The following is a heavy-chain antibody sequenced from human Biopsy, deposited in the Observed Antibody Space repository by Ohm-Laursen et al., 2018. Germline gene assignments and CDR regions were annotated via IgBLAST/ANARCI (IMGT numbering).Heavy chain of an antibody. CDR3: ARGSSYGYDFDY. V-gene: IGHV4-59*01. D-gene: IGHD5-18*01. CDR1: DGSINSYY. J-gene: IGHJ4*02. CDR2: IYYSGST. Sequence: GTLSLTWTVSDGSINSYYWNWIRQPPGKRLEWIGNIYYSGSTNFNPSLKSRVTISVDTSKNQFSPKLSSVTAADTAVYFCARGSSYGYDFDYWGQGTLVAVSS.